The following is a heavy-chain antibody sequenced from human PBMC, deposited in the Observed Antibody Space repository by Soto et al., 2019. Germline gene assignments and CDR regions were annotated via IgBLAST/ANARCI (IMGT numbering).Heavy chain of an antibody. CDR3: AGQALTVVNPGRMSGMAL. V-gene: IGHV1-18*01. CDR2: ISAYNGNT. Sequence: QVQLVQSGAEVKKPGAAVKVSCKASGYTFTSYGISWVRQAPGQGLEWMGWISAYNGNTNSAQKLQGRAPTTTDASTSTSDRALRTLGSDDAAVYCCAGQALTVVNPGRMSGMALQRQGTTGTVAS. CDR1: GYTFTSYG. D-gene: IGHD2-15*01. J-gene: IGHJ6*02.